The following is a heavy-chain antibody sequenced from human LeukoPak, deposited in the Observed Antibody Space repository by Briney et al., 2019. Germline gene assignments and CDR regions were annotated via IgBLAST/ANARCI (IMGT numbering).Heavy chain of an antibody. V-gene: IGHV4-61*02. D-gene: IGHD3-3*01. CDR1: GGSISSGLYY. Sequence: SETLSLTCTVSGGSISSGLYYWSWIRQPAGKGLEWIGRIYNSGSPQYHPSLKRRVTISVVTSKKQFSLKLSSVTAANTAVYYWAGRYDFGGGYPPPLDYWGQGTLVTVSS. CDR3: AGRYDFGGGYPPPLDY. J-gene: IGHJ4*02. CDR2: IYNSGSP.